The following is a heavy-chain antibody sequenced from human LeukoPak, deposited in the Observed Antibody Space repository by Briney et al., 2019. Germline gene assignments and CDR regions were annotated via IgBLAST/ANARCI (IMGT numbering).Heavy chain of an antibody. CDR2: FDPEDGET. Sequence: ASVKVSCKVSGYILSKLSMHWVRQAPGKGLEWMGGFDPEDGETIYAQKFQGRVTMTTDTSTSTAYMELRSLRSDDTAVYYCARIVDTAMVTGGDYWGQGTLVTVSS. J-gene: IGHJ4*02. D-gene: IGHD5-18*01. CDR1: GYILSKLS. CDR3: ARIVDTAMVTGGDY. V-gene: IGHV1-24*01.